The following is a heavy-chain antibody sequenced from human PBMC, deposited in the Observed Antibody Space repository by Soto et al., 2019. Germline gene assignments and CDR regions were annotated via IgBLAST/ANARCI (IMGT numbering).Heavy chain of an antibody. CDR3: ARERLYYYDSSGCSVTDYYYYGMDV. J-gene: IGHJ6*02. D-gene: IGHD3-22*01. V-gene: IGHV1-69*13. Sequence: SVKVSCKASGYTFTSYYMHWVRQAPGQGLEWMGGIIPIFGTANYAQKFQGRVTITADESTSTAYMELSSLRSEDTAVYYCARERLYYYDSSGCSVTDYYYYGMDVWGQGTTVTVSS. CDR1: GYTFTSYY. CDR2: IIPIFGTA.